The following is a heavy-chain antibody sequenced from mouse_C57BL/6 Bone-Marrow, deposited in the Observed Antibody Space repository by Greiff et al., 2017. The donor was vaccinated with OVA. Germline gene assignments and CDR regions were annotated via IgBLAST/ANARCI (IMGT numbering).Heavy chain of an antibody. V-gene: IGHV1-64*01. J-gene: IGHJ2*01. Sequence: QVQLQQPGAELVKPGASVTLSCKASGYTFTSYWMHWVKQRPGQGLEWIGMIHPNSGSTNYNEKFKSKATLTVDKSSSTDYMQLSSLTSEDSAVYYCARETVVAYYFDYWGQGTTLTVSS. CDR3: ARETVVAYYFDY. CDR1: GYTFTSYW. D-gene: IGHD1-1*01. CDR2: IHPNSGST.